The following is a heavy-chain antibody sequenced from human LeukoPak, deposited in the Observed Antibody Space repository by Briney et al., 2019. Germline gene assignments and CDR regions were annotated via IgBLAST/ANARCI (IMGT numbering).Heavy chain of an antibody. D-gene: IGHD2-15*01. CDR2: VNPNSGNT. J-gene: IGHJ6*03. CDR3: ARGYCSGGSCYPPYYYYMDV. V-gene: IGHV1-8*03. CDR1: GYTFTSYA. Sequence: GASVKVSCKASGYTFTSYAMNWVRQAPGQGLEWMGWVNPNSGNTGYAQKFQGRVTITRNTSISTTYMELSSLRSEDTAVYYCARGYCSGGSCYPPYYYYMDVWGKGTTVTVSS.